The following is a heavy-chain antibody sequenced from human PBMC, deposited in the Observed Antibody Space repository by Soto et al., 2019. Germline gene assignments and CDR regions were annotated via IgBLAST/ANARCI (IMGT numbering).Heavy chain of an antibody. CDR1: GGTFRTYA. Sequence: QVQLLQSGAEVKKPGSSVRVSCEASGGTFRTYAISWVRQAPGQGLEWMGEIIPIFGKVNYAQKFQGRVTITAEESTTTVYMDLRSLTSEDTAVYYCAKGVVAGTPTSYYYYGMDVWGQGTTVTVS. CDR2: IIPIFGKV. CDR3: AKGVVAGTPTSYYYYGMDV. V-gene: IGHV1-69*12. D-gene: IGHD6-19*01. J-gene: IGHJ6*02.